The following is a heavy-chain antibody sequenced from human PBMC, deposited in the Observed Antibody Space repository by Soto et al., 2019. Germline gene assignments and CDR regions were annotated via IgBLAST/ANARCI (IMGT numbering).Heavy chain of an antibody. CDR3: ARDDYYYYYGMDV. J-gene: IGHJ6*02. Sequence: QAQLVESGGGVVQPGRSLRVSCAASGFTFSNYGMHWVRQAPGKGLEWVAIIWYDGSNEYYADSVKGRFTISRDNSKNTVYLQMNSLRAEDTAVYYCARDDYYYYYGMDVWGQGTTVTVSS. V-gene: IGHV3-33*01. CDR2: IWYDGSNE. CDR1: GFTFSNYG.